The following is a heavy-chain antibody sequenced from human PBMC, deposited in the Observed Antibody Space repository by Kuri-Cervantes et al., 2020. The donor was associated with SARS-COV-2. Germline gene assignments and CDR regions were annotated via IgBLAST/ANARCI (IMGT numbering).Heavy chain of an antibody. CDR2: INSDGSST. CDR3: ARQQHYYDSSGYYYSKIYDAFDI. D-gene: IGHD3-22*01. CDR1: GFTFSSYS. Sequence: GGSLRLSCAASGFTFSSYSMNWVRQAPGKGLVWVSRINSDGSSTSYADSVKGRFTISRDNAKNSLYLQMNSLRAEDTAVYYCARQQHYYDSSGYYYSKIYDAFDIWGQGTRVTVSS. V-gene: IGHV3-74*01. J-gene: IGHJ3*02.